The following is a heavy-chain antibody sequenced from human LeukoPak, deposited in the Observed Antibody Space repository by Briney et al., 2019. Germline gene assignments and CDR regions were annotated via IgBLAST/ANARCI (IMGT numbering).Heavy chain of an antibody. CDR2: ICYSGST. CDR1: GGSISNYY. V-gene: IGHV4-59*01. Sequence: PSETMSLTCTVSGGSISNYYWSWIRQPPGKGLEWIGYICYSGSTNYNPSLKSRVTISVDTSKNQFSLKLSSVTAADTAVYYCASGTAMVGGGEIWGQGTLVTVSS. D-gene: IGHD5-18*01. CDR3: ASGTAMVGGGEI. J-gene: IGHJ4*02.